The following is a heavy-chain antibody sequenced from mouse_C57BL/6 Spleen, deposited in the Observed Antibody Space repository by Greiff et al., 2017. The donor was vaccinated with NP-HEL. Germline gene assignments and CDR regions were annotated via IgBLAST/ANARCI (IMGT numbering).Heavy chain of an antibody. CDR3: ARRRSNYAWFAY. V-gene: IGHV1-50*01. J-gene: IGHJ3*01. Sequence: QVQLKQPGAELVKPGASVKLSCKASGYTFTSYWMQWVKQRPGQGLEWIGEIDPSDSYTNYNQKFKGKATLTVDTSSSTAYMQLSSLTSEDSAVYYCARRRSNYAWFAYWGQGTLVTVSA. CDR1: GYTFTSYW. D-gene: IGHD2-5*01. CDR2: IDPSDSYT.